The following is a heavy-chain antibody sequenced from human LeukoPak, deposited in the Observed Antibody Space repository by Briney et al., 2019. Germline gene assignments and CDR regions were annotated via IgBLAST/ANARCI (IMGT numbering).Heavy chain of an antibody. Sequence: GGSLRLSCAASGFTFSSSAMSWVRQAPGKGLEWVSGITSGGDQTFYADSVKGRFTVSRDNSENTVSLQMNSLRAEDTAVYYCAKDYPFVAAVTPPLFDYWGQGTLVTVSS. CDR2: ITSGGDQT. V-gene: IGHV3-23*01. D-gene: IGHD4-17*01. J-gene: IGHJ4*02. CDR3: AKDYPFVAAVTPPLFDY. CDR1: GFTFSSSA.